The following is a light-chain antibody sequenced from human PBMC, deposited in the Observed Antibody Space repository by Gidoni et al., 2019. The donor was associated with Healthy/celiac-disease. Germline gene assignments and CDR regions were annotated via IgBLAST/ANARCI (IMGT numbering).Light chain of an antibody. Sequence: QSVLTQPPSVSGAPGQRVTISCTGSRSNIGAGYDVHWYQQLPGTAPKLLIYGNSNRPSGVSDRFSGSKSGTSASLTITGLQAEDEADYYCQSYDSSLSGAYVFGTGTKVTVL. CDR3: QSYDSSLSGAYV. CDR2: GNS. V-gene: IGLV1-40*01. J-gene: IGLJ1*01. CDR1: RSNIGAGYD.